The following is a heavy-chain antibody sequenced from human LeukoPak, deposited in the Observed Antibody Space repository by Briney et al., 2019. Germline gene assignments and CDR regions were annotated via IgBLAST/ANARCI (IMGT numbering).Heavy chain of an antibody. Sequence: SVKVSCKASGGTFSSLTINWVRQAPEQGLEWMGGIIPIFGRANYAQKFQGRVTITADDSTSTAYMELSSLRSEDTAVYYCADLVYCSSSSCYEPFNQTWGQGTLVTVSP. CDR2: IIPIFGRA. CDR3: ADLVYCSSSSCYEPFNQT. CDR1: GGTFSSLT. J-gene: IGHJ4*02. D-gene: IGHD2-2*01. V-gene: IGHV1-69*13.